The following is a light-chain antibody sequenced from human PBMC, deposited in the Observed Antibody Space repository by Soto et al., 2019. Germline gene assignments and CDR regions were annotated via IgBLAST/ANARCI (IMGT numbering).Light chain of an antibody. J-gene: IGKJ2*01. CDR2: DAS. Sequence: EIVLTQSTGTLSLSPGEGATLSCRASQSININLAWYQKKSGQAPRLLIYDASTRAYGIPDRFSGSGAGTDFSLTISRLEPEDFAVYYCQQYAGSLYTFAQGTKLDIK. V-gene: IGKV3-20*01. CDR3: QQYAGSLYT. CDR1: QSININ.